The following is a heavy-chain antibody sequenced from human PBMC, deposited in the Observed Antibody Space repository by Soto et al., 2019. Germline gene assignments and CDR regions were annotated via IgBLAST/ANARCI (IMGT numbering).Heavy chain of an antibody. D-gene: IGHD5-12*01. J-gene: IGHJ4*02. Sequence: QVQLQESGPGLLKPSETLSLTCSVSGGPIRSYYLSWVRQAPGKGLEWIAYIAYTGITGYNPSLRSRVTISGDTYQNLFSLKMTSVTAADTAVYYCAREGFSGYDALDYWGQGILVTVSS. CDR2: IAYTGIT. V-gene: IGHV4-59*01. CDR1: GGPIRSYY. CDR3: AREGFSGYDALDY.